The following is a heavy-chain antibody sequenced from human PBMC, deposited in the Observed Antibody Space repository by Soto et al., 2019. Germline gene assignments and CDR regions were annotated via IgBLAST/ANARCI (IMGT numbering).Heavy chain of an antibody. CDR2: IYSSGVT. V-gene: IGHV4-59*01. D-gene: IGHD6-19*01. CDR3: ARSQPPPSGRWLVESYWFDP. J-gene: IGHJ5*02. CDR1: GGSINNYY. Sequence: SETLSLTCTVSGGSINNYYWSWIRQPPGKGLEWIGYIYSSGVTDYNPSLKSRVTISVDTSKKQFSLKLSSVTAADTAVYYCARSQPPPSGRWLVESYWFDPWGQGTLVTVPS.